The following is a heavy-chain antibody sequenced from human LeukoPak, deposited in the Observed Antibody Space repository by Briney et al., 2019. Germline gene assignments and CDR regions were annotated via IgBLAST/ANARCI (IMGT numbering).Heavy chain of an antibody. CDR1: GYTFTSYD. Sequence: ASVKVSCKASGYTFTSYDINWVRHATGQGLEWMGWMNPNSGNTGYAQKFQGRVTMTRNTSISTAYMELSSLRSEDTAVYYCARGRALWFGLRNFDYWGQGTLVTVSS. CDR2: MNPNSGNT. V-gene: IGHV1-8*01. D-gene: IGHD3-10*01. J-gene: IGHJ4*02. CDR3: ARGRALWFGLRNFDY.